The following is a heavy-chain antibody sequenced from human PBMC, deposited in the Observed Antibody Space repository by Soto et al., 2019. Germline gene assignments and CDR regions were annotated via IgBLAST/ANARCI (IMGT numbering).Heavy chain of an antibody. CDR3: AKVRYSSPMGYYYGMDV. CDR2: IIPIFGTA. Sequence: SVEVSCKASRVAFSKFIVTWVRQAPGLGLEWVGGIIPIFGTANYAQKFQGRVTITADESTSTSYMEVNNLRSEDTAVYYCAKVRYSSPMGYYYGMDVWGQGTTVTVSS. J-gene: IGHJ6*02. V-gene: IGHV1-69*13. D-gene: IGHD6-19*01. CDR1: RVAFSKFI.